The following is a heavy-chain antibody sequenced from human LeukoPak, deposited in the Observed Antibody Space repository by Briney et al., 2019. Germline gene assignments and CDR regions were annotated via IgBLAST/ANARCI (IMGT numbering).Heavy chain of an antibody. CDR1: GGSFSGYY. V-gene: IGHV4-34*01. Sequence: SETLSLTCAVYGGSFSGYYWSWIRQPPGKGLEWIGEINHSGSTNYDPSLKSRVTISVDTSKNQFSLKLSSVTAADTAVYYCARQYYYVSSDVTGDAFDIWGQGTMVTVSS. J-gene: IGHJ3*02. CDR3: ARQYYYVSSDVTGDAFDI. D-gene: IGHD3-22*01. CDR2: INHSGST.